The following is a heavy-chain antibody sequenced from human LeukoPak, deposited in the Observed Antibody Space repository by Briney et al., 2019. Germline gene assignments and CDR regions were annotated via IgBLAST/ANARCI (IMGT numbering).Heavy chain of an antibody. CDR2: ILYDGSHE. CDR1: GFTFSSYG. J-gene: IGHJ4*02. V-gene: IGHV3-30*03. D-gene: IGHD4-17*01. Sequence: GRSLRLSCAASGFTFSSYGMHWVRQAPGKGLGWVTFILYDGSHEYYADSVKGRFTSSRDNSKNTLYLQMNSLRPEDTAVYYCARGKIGYYYGDYDGYWGQGTLVTVSS. CDR3: ARGKIGYYYGDYDGY.